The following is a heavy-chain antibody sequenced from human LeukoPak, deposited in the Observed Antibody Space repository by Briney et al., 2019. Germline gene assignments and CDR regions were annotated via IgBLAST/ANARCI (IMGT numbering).Heavy chain of an antibody. D-gene: IGHD3-22*01. J-gene: IGHJ4*02. CDR3: TTDREFYDTSGNRY. Sequence: GGSLRLSCAASGFFFSNYWMSWVRQAQGKGLEWVANINLDGNGRFYVDSVKGRFTISRDNNKKSVYLQMNSLKTEDTAVYYCTTDREFYDTSGNRYRGQGTLVTVSS. CDR1: GFFFSNYW. CDR2: INLDGNGR. V-gene: IGHV3-7*03.